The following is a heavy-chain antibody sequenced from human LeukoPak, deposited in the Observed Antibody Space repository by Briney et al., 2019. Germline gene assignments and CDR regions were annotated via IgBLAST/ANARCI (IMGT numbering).Heavy chain of an antibody. J-gene: IGHJ4*02. CDR1: GFTFSSYG. CDR2: ISGRDRKT. CDR3: AKDLGYDYVWGEGNLYDC. V-gene: IGHV3-23*01. Sequence: GGSLRLSCEGSGFTFSSYGMSWVRQAPGKGLEWVSVISGRDRKTDYADSVKGRFTISRDNSKNTLYLQLNSLRVEDTAVYYCAKDLGYDYVWGEGNLYDCWGQGTLVTVSS. D-gene: IGHD3-16*01.